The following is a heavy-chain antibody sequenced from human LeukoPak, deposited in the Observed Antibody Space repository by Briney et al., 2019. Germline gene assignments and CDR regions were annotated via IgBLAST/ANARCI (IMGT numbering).Heavy chain of an antibody. CDR1: GGTFSSYA. CDR3: AKDRNWNENLLDY. D-gene: IGHD1-1*01. J-gene: IGHJ4*02. V-gene: IGHV1-69*13. Sequence: ASVKVSCKASGGTFSSYAISWVRQAPGQGLEWMGGIIPIFGTANYAQKFQGRVTITADESTSTAYMELSSLRSEDTAVYYCAKDRNWNENLLDYWGQGTLVTVSS. CDR2: IIPIFGTA.